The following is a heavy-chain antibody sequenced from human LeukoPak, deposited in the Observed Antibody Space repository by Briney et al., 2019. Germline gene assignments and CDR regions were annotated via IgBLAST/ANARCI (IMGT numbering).Heavy chain of an antibody. CDR1: GYSFTNYW. J-gene: IGHJ5*02. Sequence: GESLKISCKGFGYSFTNYWIGWVRQMPGKGLEWMGIIYPGDSDTRYSPSFQGQVSISADKSVSTAYLQWSSLKASDSAIYYCARRGYDSEWYDPWGQGTLVTVSS. CDR2: IYPGDSDT. V-gene: IGHV5-51*01. D-gene: IGHD3-3*01. CDR3: ARRGYDSEWYDP.